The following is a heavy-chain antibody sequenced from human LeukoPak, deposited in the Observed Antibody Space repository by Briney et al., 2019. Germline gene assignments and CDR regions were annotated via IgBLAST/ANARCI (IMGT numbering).Heavy chain of an antibody. CDR2: ISYDGSNK. Sequence: GGSLRLSCAASGFTFSSYSMNWVRQAPGKGLEWVAVISYDGSNKYYADSVKGRFTISRDNSKNTLYLQMNSLRAEDTAVYYCAKDRSSSSYYYYYMDVWGKGTTVTVSS. CDR1: GFTFSSYS. D-gene: IGHD6-13*01. CDR3: AKDRSSSSYYYYYMDV. J-gene: IGHJ6*03. V-gene: IGHV3-30*18.